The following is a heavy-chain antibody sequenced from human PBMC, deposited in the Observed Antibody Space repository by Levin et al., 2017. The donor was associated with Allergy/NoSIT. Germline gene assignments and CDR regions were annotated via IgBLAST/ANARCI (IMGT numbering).Heavy chain of an antibody. CDR3: AREDGSTFDF. V-gene: IGHV4-31*03. D-gene: IGHD2-2*03. Sequence: SETLSLTCTVSGGSISGGGYHWTWIRQHPETGLEWIGYIYYSGSTFYNPSLKSRLMISVDTSENQFSLNVSSVTAADTAVYYCAREDGSTFDFWGQGALVTVAS. J-gene: IGHJ4*02. CDR1: GGSISGGGYH. CDR2: IYYSGST.